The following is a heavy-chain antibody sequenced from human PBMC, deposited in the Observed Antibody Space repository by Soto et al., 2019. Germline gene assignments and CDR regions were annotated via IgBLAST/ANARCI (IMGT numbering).Heavy chain of an antibody. CDR2: IKYDGSEE. CDR1: GFTFSDDW. J-gene: IGHJ5*02. V-gene: IGHV3-7*05. D-gene: IGHD5-12*01. CDR3: ARFASGKSAST. Sequence: GXSLRLSCAGSGFTFSDDWISWARQAPGKGLEWVANIKYDGSEEYYVDSVRGRFTISRDNAMNSLHLQMKSLRADDTAVYYCARFASGKSASTWGQGTLVTVSS.